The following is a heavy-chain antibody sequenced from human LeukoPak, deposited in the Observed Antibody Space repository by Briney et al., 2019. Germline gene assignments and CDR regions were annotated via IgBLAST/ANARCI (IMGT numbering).Heavy chain of an antibody. V-gene: IGHV1-2*07. J-gene: IGHJ4*02. CDR3: TRSSWDCSSGSCYSNMNFDY. Sequence: ASVKVSCKASGYTFAGYYIHWVRRAPGQGLAWLGWINPNKGDTKSAHKFRDRVIMTTDTSLTTAYMEVINLSSDDTAVYYCTRSSWDCSSGSCYSNMNFDYWGQGTLVTVSS. CDR2: INPNKGDT. CDR1: GYTFAGYY. D-gene: IGHD2-15*01.